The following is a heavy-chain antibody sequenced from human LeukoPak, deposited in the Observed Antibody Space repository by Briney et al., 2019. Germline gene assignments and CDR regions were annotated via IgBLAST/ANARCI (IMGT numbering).Heavy chain of an antibody. CDR1: GGSFSGYY. J-gene: IGHJ4*02. V-gene: IGHV4-34*01. Sequence: SETLSLTCAVYGGSFSGYYWSWIRQPPGKGLEWIGEMNHSGSTNYNPSLKSRVTISVDTSKNQFSLKLSSVTAADTAVYYCARGTGRRIVVVVAATRFDYWGQGTLVTVSS. CDR3: ARGTGRRIVVVVAATRFDY. CDR2: MNHSGST. D-gene: IGHD2-15*01.